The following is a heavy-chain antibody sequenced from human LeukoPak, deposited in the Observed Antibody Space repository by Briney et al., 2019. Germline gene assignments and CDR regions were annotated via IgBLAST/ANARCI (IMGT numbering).Heavy chain of an antibody. Sequence: GGSLRLSCAASGFTFSTYWMHWVRQAPGKGLVWVSRINTDGSSTTYADSVKGRFTISRDNAKNTLYLQMTSLRAEDTAVYYCVRDAGHIWYGRFDYWGQGALVTVSS. CDR3: VRDAGHIWYGRFDY. J-gene: IGHJ4*02. D-gene: IGHD3-10*01. V-gene: IGHV3-74*01. CDR1: GFTFSTYW. CDR2: INTDGSST.